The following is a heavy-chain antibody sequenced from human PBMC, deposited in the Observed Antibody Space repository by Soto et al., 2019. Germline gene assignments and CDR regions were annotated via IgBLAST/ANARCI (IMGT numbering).Heavy chain of an antibody. V-gene: IGHV4-34*01. J-gene: IGHJ5*02. D-gene: IGHD6-6*01. CDR2: INHSGST. Sequence: SETLSLTCAVYGGSFSGYYWSWIRQPPGKGLEWIGEINHSGSTNYNPSLKSRVTVSVDTSKNQFSLKLSSVTAADTAVYYCARAKGYSSSRWFDPWGQGTLVTVSS. CDR3: ARAKGYSSSRWFDP. CDR1: GGSFSGYY.